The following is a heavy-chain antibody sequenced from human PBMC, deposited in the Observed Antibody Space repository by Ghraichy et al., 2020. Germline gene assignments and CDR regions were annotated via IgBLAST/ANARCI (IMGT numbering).Heavy chain of an antibody. CDR2: INHSGST. CDR3: ARGQSGTYFRAYYFDL. V-gene: IGHV4-34*01. D-gene: IGHD1-26*01. CDR1: GGYFSGYY. J-gene: IGHJ4*02. Sequence: SETLSLTCAVYGGYFSGYYWSWIRQPPGKGLEWIGEINHSGSTNYNPSLKSRVTISVDTSRNQFSLNLSSLTAADTAVYYCARGQSGTYFRAYYFDLWAQGALVTVSS.